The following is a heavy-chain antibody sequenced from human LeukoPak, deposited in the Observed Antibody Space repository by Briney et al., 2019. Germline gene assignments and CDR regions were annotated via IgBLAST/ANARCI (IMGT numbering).Heavy chain of an antibody. Sequence: GASVKVSCKASGYTFIGYYMHWVRQAPGQGLEWMGWINPDSGATNSAQKFQGRATMTRDTSISTAYMELSRLRSDDTAVYYCARDERYDSSGYPFDYWGQGTLVTVSS. CDR1: GYTFIGYY. CDR2: INPDSGAT. J-gene: IGHJ4*02. V-gene: IGHV1-2*02. CDR3: ARDERYDSSGYPFDY. D-gene: IGHD3-22*01.